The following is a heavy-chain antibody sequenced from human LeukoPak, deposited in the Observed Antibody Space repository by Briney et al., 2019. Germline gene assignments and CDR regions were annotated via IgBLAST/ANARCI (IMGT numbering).Heavy chain of an antibody. CDR1: GVSISGFY. CDR2: IYFTGNT. V-gene: IGHV4-59*01. CDR3: ACIYGADY. D-gene: IGHD4-17*01. J-gene: IGHJ4*02. Sequence: NSSETLSLTCTVSGVSISGFYWSWIRQPPGKGLEWIGYIYFTGNTNYNPSLESRVSISIDTSKNQLSLKLTSLTAADTAVYYCACIYGADYWGQGTLVTVSS.